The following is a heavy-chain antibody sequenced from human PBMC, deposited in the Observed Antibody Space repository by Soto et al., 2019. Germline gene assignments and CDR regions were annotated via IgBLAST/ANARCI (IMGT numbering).Heavy chain of an antibody. Sequence: ASVKVSCKASGGTFSSYAMSWVRQAPGQGLEWMGGIIPIFGTANYAQKFQGRVTITADESTSTAYMELSSLRSEDTAVYYCARDYYDSSGYYFDYWGQGALVTVS. V-gene: IGHV1-69*13. CDR3: ARDYYDSSGYYFDY. D-gene: IGHD3-22*01. CDR1: GGTFSSYA. J-gene: IGHJ4*02. CDR2: IIPIFGTA.